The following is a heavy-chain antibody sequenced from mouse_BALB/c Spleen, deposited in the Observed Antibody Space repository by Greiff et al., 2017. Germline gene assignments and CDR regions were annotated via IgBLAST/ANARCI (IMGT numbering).Heavy chain of an antibody. CDR3: ERSGPWYFDV. D-gene: IGHD3-1*01. CDR2: INPSTGYT. V-gene: IGHV1-7*01. CDR1: GYTFTSYW. J-gene: IGHJ1*01. Sequence: QVQLKQSGAELAKPGASVKMSCKASGYTFTSYWMHWVKQRPGQGLEWIGYINPSTGYTEYNQKFKDKATLTADKSSSTAYMQLSSLTSEDSAVYYCERSGPWYFDVWGAGTTVTVSS.